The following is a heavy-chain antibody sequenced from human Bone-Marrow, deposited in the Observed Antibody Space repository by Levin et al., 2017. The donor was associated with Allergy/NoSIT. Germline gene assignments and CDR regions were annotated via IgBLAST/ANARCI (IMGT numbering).Heavy chain of an antibody. Sequence: SETLSLTCRVSGGSISGYYWSWIRQPPGKGLEWIGYISYHGSANYNPSLKSRVTISLDMSENQFSLNMRSVTAADTAIYYCARDQRASNWYYFDSWGQGSLVTVSS. CDR3: ARDQRASNWYYFDS. CDR2: ISYHGSA. J-gene: IGHJ4*02. CDR1: GGSISGYY. D-gene: IGHD4-11*01. V-gene: IGHV4-59*13.